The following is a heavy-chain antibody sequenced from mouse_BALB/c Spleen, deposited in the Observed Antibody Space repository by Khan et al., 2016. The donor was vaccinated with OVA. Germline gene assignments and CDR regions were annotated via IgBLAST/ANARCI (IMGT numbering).Heavy chain of an antibody. CDR3: TTGWGYAMDY. CDR1: GFNIRHYY. Sequence: EVQLQESGADLVRSGASVKLSCIASGFNIRHYYLHWVKQRPEQGLEWIGWIDPDNGDTEYDPKFQGKATMTADTSSNTANLQLSSLTSEDTAVYYCTTGWGYAMDYWGQGTSVTVSS. CDR2: IDPDNGDT. V-gene: IGHV14-4*02. D-gene: IGHD4-1*01. J-gene: IGHJ4*01.